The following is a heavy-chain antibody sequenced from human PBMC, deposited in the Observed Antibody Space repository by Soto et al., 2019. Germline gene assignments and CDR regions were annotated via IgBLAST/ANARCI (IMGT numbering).Heavy chain of an antibody. CDR1: GYTFTSNA. Sequence: QVQLVQSGAEVKKPGASVKVSCKASGYTFTSNAMHWVRQAPGQRLEWMGWINAGNGNTKYSQKFQGRVTITRDTSASTAYMELSSLRSEDTAVYYCARGLNGYLYYFDYWGQGTLVTVSS. CDR3: ARGLNGYLYYFDY. D-gene: IGHD5-18*01. J-gene: IGHJ4*02. V-gene: IGHV1-3*01. CDR2: INAGNGNT.